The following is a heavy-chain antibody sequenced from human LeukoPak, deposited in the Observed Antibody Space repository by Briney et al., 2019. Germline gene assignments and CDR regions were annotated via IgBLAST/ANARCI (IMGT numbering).Heavy chain of an antibody. CDR3: ARGDTETIHLDY. J-gene: IGHJ4*02. CDR1: GGSITSYS. CDR2: IYYSGST. V-gene: IGHV4-59*01. Sequence: SETLSLTCTVSGGSITSYSWNWIRQPPGKALEWIGYIYYSGSTSYNPSVKSRVTISVDAAKNQFSLKLSSVTAADTAVYYCARGDTETIHLDYWGQGSLVTVSS. D-gene: IGHD5-18*01.